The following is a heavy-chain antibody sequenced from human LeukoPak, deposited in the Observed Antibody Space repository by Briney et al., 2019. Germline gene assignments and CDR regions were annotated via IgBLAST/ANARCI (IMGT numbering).Heavy chain of an antibody. Sequence: GGSLILSCAASGFSVSSSYINWVRQAPGKGLEWVSVIYSDGSTKCADSVKARFTISRDNSKNTVYLQMKSLRVEDTAVYYCARGTLDNWGQGTLVTVSS. CDR2: IYSDGST. J-gene: IGHJ4*02. V-gene: IGHV3-53*01. CDR3: ARGTLDN. D-gene: IGHD3/OR15-3a*01. CDR1: GFSVSSSY.